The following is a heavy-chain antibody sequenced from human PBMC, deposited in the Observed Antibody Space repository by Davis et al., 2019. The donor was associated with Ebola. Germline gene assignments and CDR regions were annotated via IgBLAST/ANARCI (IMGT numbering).Heavy chain of an antibody. D-gene: IGHD1-1*01. CDR1: GGSISSYY. CDR2: IYYSGST. V-gene: IGHV4-59*12. CDR3: AREGGDGTWGVFDY. J-gene: IGHJ4*02. Sequence: ETLSLTCTVSGGSISSYYWSWIRQPPGKGLEWIGYIYYSGSTNYSPSLKSRVTISVDTSKNQFSLQLNSVTPEDTAVYYCAREGGDGTWGVFDYWGQGTLVTVSS.